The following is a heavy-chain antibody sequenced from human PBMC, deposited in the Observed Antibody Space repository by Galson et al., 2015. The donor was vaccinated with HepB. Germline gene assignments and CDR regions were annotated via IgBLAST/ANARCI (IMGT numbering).Heavy chain of an antibody. CDR2: ISSSGSTI. Sequence: SLRLSCAASGFTFSDYYMSWIRQAPGKGLEWVSYISSSGSTIYYADSVKGRFTISRDNAKNSLYLQMNSLRAEDTAVYYCARDAHDFWSGYYTGSDYWGQGTLVTVSS. J-gene: IGHJ4*02. CDR1: GFTFSDYY. V-gene: IGHV3-11*01. CDR3: ARDAHDFWSGYYTGSDY. D-gene: IGHD3-3*01.